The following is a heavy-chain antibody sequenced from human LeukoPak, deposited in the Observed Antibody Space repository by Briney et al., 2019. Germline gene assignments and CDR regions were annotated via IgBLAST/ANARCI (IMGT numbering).Heavy chain of an antibody. D-gene: IGHD5-24*01. J-gene: IGHJ4*02. Sequence: GGSLRLSCAASGFTFSSYGMSWVRQAPGKGLEWVSTISASGGSTYYADSVKGRFTISRDNSKNTLYLQMNSLRVEDTAVYYCAKSGYNRFDYWGQGTLVTVSS. CDR1: GFTFSSYG. CDR3: AKSGYNRFDY. CDR2: ISASGGST. V-gene: IGHV3-23*01.